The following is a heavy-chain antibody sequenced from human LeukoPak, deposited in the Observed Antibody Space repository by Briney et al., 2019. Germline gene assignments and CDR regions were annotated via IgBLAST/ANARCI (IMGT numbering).Heavy chain of an antibody. J-gene: IGHJ4*02. CDR3: AGIKYSGGWYYDY. V-gene: IGHV3-7*03. D-gene: IGHD6-19*01. CDR1: GFTFSNYW. Sequence: GGSLRLSCAASGFTFSNYWMSWVRQAPGKGLQWVADINQDGSDKYHVDSVKGRFTITRDSAKKSLYLQMNSLGAEDTAVYYCAGIKYSGGWYYDYWGQGTLVTVSS. CDR2: INQDGSDK.